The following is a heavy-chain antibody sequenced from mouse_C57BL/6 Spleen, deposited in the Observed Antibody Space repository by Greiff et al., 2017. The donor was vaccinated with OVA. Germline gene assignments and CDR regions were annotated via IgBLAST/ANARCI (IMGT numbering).Heavy chain of an antibody. CDR3: ARHYYGSSDPFAY. Sequence: EVQLQQSGPELVKPGASVKISCKASGYTFTDYYMNWVKQSHGKSLEWIGDINPNNGGTSYNQKFKGKATLTVDKSSSTAYMELRSLTSEDSAVYYCARHYYGSSDPFAYWGQGTLVTVSA. D-gene: IGHD1-1*01. CDR1: GYTFTDYY. J-gene: IGHJ3*01. V-gene: IGHV1-26*01. CDR2: INPNNGGT.